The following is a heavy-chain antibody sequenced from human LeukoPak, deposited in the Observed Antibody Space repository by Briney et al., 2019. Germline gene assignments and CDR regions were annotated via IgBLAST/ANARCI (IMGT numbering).Heavy chain of an antibody. CDR3: ARGNYGDSY. D-gene: IGHD4-17*01. J-gene: IGHJ4*02. V-gene: IGHV4-39*07. Sequence: PSETLSLTCAVSGGSIRNSSFYWGWIRQPPGKGLEWIASIYNSGTTYYNPSIKSRITIFVDTSKNQVSLKLSSVTAADTAVYYCARGNYGDSYWGQGTLVTVSS. CDR2: IYNSGTT. CDR1: GGSIRNSSFY.